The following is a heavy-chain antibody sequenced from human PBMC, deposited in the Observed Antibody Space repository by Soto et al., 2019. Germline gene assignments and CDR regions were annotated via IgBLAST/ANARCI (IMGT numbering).Heavy chain of an antibody. V-gene: IGHV4-30-4*01. D-gene: IGHD2-15*01. CDR3: ARGGPTGGSYKYNWFDP. CDR1: GGSISSGDYY. J-gene: IGHJ5*02. Sequence: SETLSLTCTVSGGSISSGDYYWSWIRQPPGKGLEWIGYIYYSGSTYYNPSLKSRVTISVDTSKNQFSLKLSSVTAADTAVYYCARGGPTGGSYKYNWFDPWGQGTLVTVSS. CDR2: IYYSGST.